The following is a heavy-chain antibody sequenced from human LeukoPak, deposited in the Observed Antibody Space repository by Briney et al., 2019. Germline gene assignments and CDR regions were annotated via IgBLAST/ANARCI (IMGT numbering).Heavy chain of an antibody. V-gene: IGHV3-74*01. CDR3: ARAVRAHPPADF. CDR2: INSDGSST. J-gene: IGHJ4*02. D-gene: IGHD3-3*01. Sequence: GSPELSCAASGFSFSSYWMHWVRQAPGKGLEWVSRINSDGSSTTYADSVKGRSSISRDNAKNTLYLHMSSLRAEDTGVYYCARAVRAHPPADFWGQGTLVTVSS. CDR1: GFSFSSYW.